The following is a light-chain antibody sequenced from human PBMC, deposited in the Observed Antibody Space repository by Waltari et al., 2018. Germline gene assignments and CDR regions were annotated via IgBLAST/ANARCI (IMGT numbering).Light chain of an antibody. Sequence: QSALTQPASVSGSPGQSITLSCTGTGNDIGAYTSVSWYQQHPGTAPKLIIYDVTKWPSGVANRFSGSKSGNTASLTFSSLQAEDEADYYCCSYTRSGLWIFGGGTKLTVL. CDR2: DVT. V-gene: IGLV2-14*03. CDR1: GNDIGAYTS. CDR3: CSYTRSGLWI. J-gene: IGLJ2*01.